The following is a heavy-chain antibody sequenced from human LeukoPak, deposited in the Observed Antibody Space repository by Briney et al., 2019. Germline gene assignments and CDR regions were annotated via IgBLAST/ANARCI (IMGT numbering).Heavy chain of an antibody. D-gene: IGHD4-17*01. Sequence: GGSLRLSCAASGFTFSSYSMNWVRQAPGKGLEWVSYISSSSTIYYADSVKGRFTISRDNAKNSLYLQMSSLRAEDTAVYYCARDYYGGPPWNYWGQGTLVTVSS. J-gene: IGHJ4*02. CDR3: ARDYYGGPPWNY. CDR2: ISSSSTI. V-gene: IGHV3-48*01. CDR1: GFTFSSYS.